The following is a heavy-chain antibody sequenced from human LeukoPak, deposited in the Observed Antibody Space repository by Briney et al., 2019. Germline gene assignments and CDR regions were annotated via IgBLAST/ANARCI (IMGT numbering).Heavy chain of an antibody. CDR3: ASGIRYSSSFDY. J-gene: IGHJ4*02. CDR1: GFTFDDYD. D-gene: IGHD6-6*01. CDR2: IYSSSSYI. Sequence: GGSLRLSCAASGFTFDDYDMSWVRQAPGKGLEWVSPIYSSSSYIYYPDLVRRRFTFSRNNDKHSLYLQRTSLRAESTAVYYWASGIRYSSSFDYWGQGTLVTVSS. V-gene: IGHV3-21*01.